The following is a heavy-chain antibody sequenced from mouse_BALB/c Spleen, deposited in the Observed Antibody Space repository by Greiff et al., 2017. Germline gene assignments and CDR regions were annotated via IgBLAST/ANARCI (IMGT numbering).Heavy chain of an antibody. V-gene: IGHV1-14*01. J-gene: IGHJ4*01. CDR1: GYTFTSYV. CDR3: ARRNLVWGAMDY. Sequence: EVKLVESGPELVKPGASVKMSCKASGYTFTSYVMHWVKQKPGQGLEWIGYINPYNDGTKYNEKFKGKATLTSDKSSSTAYMELSSLTSEDSAVYYCARRNLVWGAMDYWGQGTSVTVSS. D-gene: IGHD2-10*02. CDR2: INPYNDGT.